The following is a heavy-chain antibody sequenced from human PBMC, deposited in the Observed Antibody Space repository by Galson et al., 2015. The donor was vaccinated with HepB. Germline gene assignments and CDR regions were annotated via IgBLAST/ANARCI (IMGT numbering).Heavy chain of an antibody. CDR1: GFTFSSHA. CDR3: ARQAYAPFFED. V-gene: IGHV3-23*01. CDR2: ISDSGDIT. Sequence: SLRLSCAASGFTFSSHAMSWVRQAPGKGLEWVSTISDSGDITFYADSVKGRFTISRDNSKNALSLQMNSLRAEDTAVYYCARQAYAPFFEDWGQGTLVTVSS. J-gene: IGHJ4*02. D-gene: IGHD4-17*01.